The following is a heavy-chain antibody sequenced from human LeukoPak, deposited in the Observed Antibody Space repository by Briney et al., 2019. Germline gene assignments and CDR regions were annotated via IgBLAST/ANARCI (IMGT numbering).Heavy chain of an antibody. V-gene: IGHV3-49*03. Sequence: GGSLRLSCIASGFTFGDYLMNWFRQAPGKGLEWIGFISGGTTEYAASVKGRFTISRDDSTSIAYLQMNSLTTEDTAVYYCSRGSGWLSVYWGQGTLVTVSS. CDR2: ISGGTT. CDR3: SRGSGWLSVY. J-gene: IGHJ4*02. D-gene: IGHD6-19*01. CDR1: GFTFGDYL.